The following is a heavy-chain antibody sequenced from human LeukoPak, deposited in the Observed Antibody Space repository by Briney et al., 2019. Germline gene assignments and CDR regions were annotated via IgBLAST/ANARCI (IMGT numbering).Heavy chain of an antibody. CDR1: GGXLSSSSYY. Sequence: SETPSLTCAVSGGXLSSSSYYCAWIRQPPGKGLEWIVCIYHDGSTYSNPSLEGRVTISVDTSKNQFSLKLTSVTAADTAMYHCARRAHVGEPAAWGQGTLVTVSS. CDR2: IYHDGST. D-gene: IGHD2-15*01. CDR3: ARRAHVGEPAA. J-gene: IGHJ5*02. V-gene: IGHV4-39*01.